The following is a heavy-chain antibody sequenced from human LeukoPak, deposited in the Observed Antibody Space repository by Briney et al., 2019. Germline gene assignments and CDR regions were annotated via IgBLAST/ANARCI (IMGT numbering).Heavy chain of an antibody. CDR1: GYTFTSYG. J-gene: IGHJ6*03. Sequence: GASVKVSCTASGYTFTSYGISWVRQAPGQGLEWMGWISAYNGNTNYAQKLQGRVTMTTDTSTSTAYMELRSLRSDDTAVYYCARDSGGDYYDSSGGMDVWGKGTTVTISS. D-gene: IGHD3-22*01. CDR2: ISAYNGNT. V-gene: IGHV1-18*01. CDR3: ARDSGGDYYDSSGGMDV.